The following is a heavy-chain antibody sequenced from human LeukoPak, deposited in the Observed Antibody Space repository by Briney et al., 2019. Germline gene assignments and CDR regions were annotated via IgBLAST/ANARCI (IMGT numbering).Heavy chain of an antibody. J-gene: IGHJ4*02. V-gene: IGHV1-46*01. D-gene: IGHD2-21*02. CDR1: GYTFTSYY. CDR2: INPSGGST. CDR3: AREPPFHCGGDCYFDY. Sequence: GASVKVSCKASGYTFTSYYMHWVRQAPGQGLEWMGIINPSGGSTSYAQKFQGRVTMTRDTSTSTVYMELSSLRSEDTAAYYCAREPPFHCGGDCYFDYWGQGTLVTVSS.